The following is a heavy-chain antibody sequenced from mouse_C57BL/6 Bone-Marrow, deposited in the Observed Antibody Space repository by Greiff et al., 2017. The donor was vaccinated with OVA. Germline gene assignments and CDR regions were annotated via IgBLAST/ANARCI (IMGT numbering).Heavy chain of an antibody. V-gene: IGHV14-4*01. CDR1: GFNIKDDY. CDR3: TTYRY. CDR2: IDPENGDT. J-gene: IGHJ2*01. Sequence: VQLQQSGAELVRPGASVKLSCTASGFNIKDDYMHWVKERPEQGLEWIGWIDPENGDTQYASKFQGKATITADTSSKTVYLQLSSLTSEDTAVYYYTTYRYWGQGTTLTVSS.